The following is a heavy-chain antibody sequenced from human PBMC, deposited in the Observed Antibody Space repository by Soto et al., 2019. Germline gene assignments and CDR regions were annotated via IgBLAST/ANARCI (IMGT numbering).Heavy chain of an antibody. Sequence: PGESLQISCKGSGYSFTSYWISCVRQMPGKGLEWIGMIDPSDSYTNYSPSFQGHVTISADKSISTAYLQWSSLKASDTAMYYCASSTMIVRDYYSYGMDVWGQGTTVTVSS. V-gene: IGHV5-10-1*01. D-gene: IGHD3-22*01. CDR1: GYSFTSYW. CDR2: IDPSDSYT. CDR3: ASSTMIVRDYYSYGMDV. J-gene: IGHJ6*02.